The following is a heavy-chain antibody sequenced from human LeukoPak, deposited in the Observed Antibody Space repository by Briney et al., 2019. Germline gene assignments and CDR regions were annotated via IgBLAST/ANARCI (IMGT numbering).Heavy chain of an antibody. Sequence: PGGSLRLSCSASGFTFSSFGMHWVRQAPGKGLEWVAFIRYDGSNKYYADSVKGRFTISRDNSKNTLYLQMNSLRAEDTAVYYCAKDGASYSSSFDYWGQGTLVTVSS. CDR2: IRYDGSNK. CDR3: AKDGASYSSSFDY. CDR1: GFTFSSFG. D-gene: IGHD6-6*01. J-gene: IGHJ4*02. V-gene: IGHV3-30*02.